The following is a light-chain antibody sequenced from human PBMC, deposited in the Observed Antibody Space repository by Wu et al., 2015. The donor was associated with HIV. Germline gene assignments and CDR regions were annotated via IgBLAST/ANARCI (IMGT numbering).Light chain of an antibody. CDR1: QSINSW. CDR2: KAS. Sequence: DIQMTQSPSTLSASVGDRVTITCRASQSINSWLAWYQQEPGKAPKLLIYKASSLESGVPSGFSDSGSGTEFTLTISSLQPDDFATYYCQQYNSYSWTFGQGTKVEIK. J-gene: IGKJ1*01. CDR3: QQYNSYSWT. V-gene: IGKV1-5*03.